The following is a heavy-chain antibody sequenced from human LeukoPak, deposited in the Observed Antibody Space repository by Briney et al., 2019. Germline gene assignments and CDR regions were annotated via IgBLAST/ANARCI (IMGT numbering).Heavy chain of an antibody. Sequence: GESLKISCKGSGYSFTSYWIGWVRQMPGKGLEWMGIIYPGDSDTRYSPSFQGQVTISANKSISTAYLQWSSLKASDTAMYYCARLGVPAAISLSWFDPWGQGTLVTVSS. CDR2: IYPGDSDT. J-gene: IGHJ5*02. D-gene: IGHD2-2*01. V-gene: IGHV5-51*01. CDR1: GYSFTSYW. CDR3: ARLGVPAAISLSWFDP.